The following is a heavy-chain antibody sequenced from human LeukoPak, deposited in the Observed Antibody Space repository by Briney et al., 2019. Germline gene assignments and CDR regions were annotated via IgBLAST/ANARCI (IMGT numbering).Heavy chain of an antibody. Sequence: GGSLRLSCATSGFTFSNAWMTWVRQAPGKGLEWVGRFKSKGDGWTRDYAAPVKGRFTISRDDSKNTLYLQMNSLKTEDTAVYYCTSGLRVAAAASVGTPPSRASAYYWGQGTLVTVSS. CDR1: GFTFSNAW. V-gene: IGHV3-15*01. D-gene: IGHD6-13*01. CDR2: FKSKGDGWTR. CDR3: TSGLRVAAAASVGTPPSRASAYY. J-gene: IGHJ4*02.